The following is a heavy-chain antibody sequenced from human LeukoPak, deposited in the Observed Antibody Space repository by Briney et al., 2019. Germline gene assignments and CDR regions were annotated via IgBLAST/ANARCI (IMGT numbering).Heavy chain of an antibody. D-gene: IGHD3-3*01. CDR2: ISGRGGST. CDR1: GLTFSSYA. V-gene: IGHV3-23*01. CDR3: AKSQEARYYDFWSGYFYYYGMDV. J-gene: IGHJ6*02. Sequence: GGPLRLPCAASGLTFSSYAMSWVRQAPGKGLEWVSAISGRGGSTYYADSVKGRFTISRDNSKNTLYLQMNSLRAEDTAVYYCAKSQEARYYDFWSGYFYYYGMDVWGQGTTVTVSS.